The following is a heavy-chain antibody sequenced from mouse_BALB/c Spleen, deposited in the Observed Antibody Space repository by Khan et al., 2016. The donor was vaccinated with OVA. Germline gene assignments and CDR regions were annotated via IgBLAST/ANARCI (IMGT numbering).Heavy chain of an antibody. Sequence: QVQLKESGPGLVAPSQSLSITCTVSGFSLTSHGVHWVRHPPGKGLEWLGVIWAGGSTNYNSALMSRLSISKDSSKSQVFLKMNSLQNDDTAMYYCARNREPDYFDYWGQGTTLTVSS. CDR3: ARNREPDYFDY. V-gene: IGHV2-9*02. CDR2: IWAGGST. CDR1: GFSLTSHG. J-gene: IGHJ2*01.